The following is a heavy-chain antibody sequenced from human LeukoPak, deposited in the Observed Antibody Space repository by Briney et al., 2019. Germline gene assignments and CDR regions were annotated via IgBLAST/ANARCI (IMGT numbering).Heavy chain of an antibody. CDR2: IFTSGST. CDR1: GGSISSDY. D-gene: IGHD4/OR15-4a*01. J-gene: IGHJ5*02. CDR3: SRGGANDL. Sequence: SETLSLTCTVVGGSISSDYWSWIRQPAGKGLEWIGRIFTSGSTAYNPSLKSRVTMSLDTSKNQFFLKLSSVTAADTAAYFCSRGGANDLWGQGTLVTVSS. V-gene: IGHV4-4*07.